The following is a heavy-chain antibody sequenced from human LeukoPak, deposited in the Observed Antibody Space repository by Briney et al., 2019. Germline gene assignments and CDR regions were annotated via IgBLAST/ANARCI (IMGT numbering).Heavy chain of an antibody. CDR2: IYYSGST. CDR1: VGSISSGDYY. J-gene: IGHJ4*02. CDR3: ARDRTTYCSSTSCYGFDY. D-gene: IGHD2-2*01. Sequence: SETLSLTCTVSVGSISSGDYYWSWIRQPPGKGLEWIGYIYYSGSTYYNPSLKSRVTISVDTSKNQFSLKLSSVTAADTAVYYCARDRTTYCSSTSCYGFDYWGQGALVTVSS. V-gene: IGHV4-30-4*01.